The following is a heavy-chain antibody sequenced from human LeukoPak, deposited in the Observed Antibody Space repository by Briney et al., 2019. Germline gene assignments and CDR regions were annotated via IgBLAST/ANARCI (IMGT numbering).Heavy chain of an antibody. V-gene: IGHV3-33*01. J-gene: IGHJ4*02. CDR1: GFTFSSYG. CDR2: IWYDGSNK. D-gene: IGHD3-22*01. Sequence: GGSLRLSCAASGFTFSSYGMHWVRQAPGKGLEWVAVIWYDGSNKYYADSVKGRFTISRDNSKNTLYLQMNSLRAEDTAVYYCAREGRYYYDSSGYYHDYWGQGTLVTVSS. CDR3: AREGRYYYDSSGYYHDY.